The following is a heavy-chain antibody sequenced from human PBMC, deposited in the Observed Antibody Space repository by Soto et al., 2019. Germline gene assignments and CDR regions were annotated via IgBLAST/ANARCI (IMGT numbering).Heavy chain of an antibody. Sequence: RGSLVLSCTASEFTFSVTLMHWVRQAPGRGLVWLSHIYSDGSITAYADSVNGRFTISRDNSRKMMYLQMNSLGVEDTAVYYCATDGSYAQHVWGQGTTVTVSS. V-gene: IGHV3-74*01. CDR2: IYSDGSIT. D-gene: IGHD2-2*01. CDR1: EFTFSVTL. CDR3: ATDGSYAQHV. J-gene: IGHJ6*02.